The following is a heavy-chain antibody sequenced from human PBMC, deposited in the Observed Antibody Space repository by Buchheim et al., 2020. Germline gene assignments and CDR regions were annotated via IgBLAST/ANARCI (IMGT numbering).Heavy chain of an antibody. Sequence: EVQLLESGGGLAQPGGSLRLSCTASGFTFSSYDLTWVRQAPGKGLDSISTISGSGGSTYYADSVKGRFTISRDNAKNSLYLQMNSLRDEDTAVYYCARSKATVTTNYFDYWGQGTL. J-gene: IGHJ4*02. D-gene: IGHD4-17*01. V-gene: IGHV3-23*01. CDR3: ARSKATVTTNYFDY. CDR1: GFTFSSYD. CDR2: ISGSGGST.